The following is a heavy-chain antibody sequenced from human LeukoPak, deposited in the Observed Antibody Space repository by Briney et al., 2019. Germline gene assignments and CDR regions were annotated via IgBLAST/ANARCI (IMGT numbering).Heavy chain of an antibody. D-gene: IGHD3-10*01. Sequence: ASVKVSCKASGYTFTSYGISWVRQAPGQGLEWMGWISAYNGNTNYAQKLQGRVTVTTDTSTSTAYMELRSLRSDDTAVYYCARAVWFGHPSAEHDYWGQGTLVTVSS. CDR3: ARAVWFGHPSAEHDY. CDR1: GYTFTSYG. CDR2: ISAYNGNT. V-gene: IGHV1-18*01. J-gene: IGHJ4*02.